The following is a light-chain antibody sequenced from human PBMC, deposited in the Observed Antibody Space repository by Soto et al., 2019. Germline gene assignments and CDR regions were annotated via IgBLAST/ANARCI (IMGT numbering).Light chain of an antibody. V-gene: IGKV1-39*01. CDR1: QSFSNF. CDR2: GAS. J-gene: IGKJ2*01. Sequence: DIQMTQSPSSLSASVGDRVTITCRAIQSFSNFLNWYQQKPGKAPKLLVHGASSLQSGVPSRFSGSGSGTDFALTITGRQPEDSATYYCKQGYSTLYTFRQGPKLQI. CDR3: KQGYSTLYT.